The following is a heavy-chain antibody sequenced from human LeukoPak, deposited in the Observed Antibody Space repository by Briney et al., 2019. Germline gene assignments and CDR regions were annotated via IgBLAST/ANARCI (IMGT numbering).Heavy chain of an antibody. J-gene: IGHJ4*02. V-gene: IGHV3-23*01. CDR3: AKDLAGVVGATNDY. Sequence: GGSLRLSCAASGFTFSSYAISWVRQAPEKGLEWVSTISGSGGSTYYADSVKGRFTISRDNSKNTLYLQMNGLRAEDTAVYYCAKDLAGVVGATNDYWGQGTLVTVSS. CDR2: ISGSGGST. D-gene: IGHD1-26*01. CDR1: GFTFSSYA.